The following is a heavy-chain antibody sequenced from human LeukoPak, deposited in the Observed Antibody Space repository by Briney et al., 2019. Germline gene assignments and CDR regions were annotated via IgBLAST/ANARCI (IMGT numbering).Heavy chain of an antibody. V-gene: IGHV3-74*01. CDR1: GFTFSSYW. CDR3: ARSPSYYYDSSGYWGAFDP. Sequence: GGSLRLSCAASGFTFSSYWMHWVRQAPGKGLVWVSRINSDGCSTSYADSVKGRFTISRDNAKNTLYLQMNSLRAEDTAVYYCARSPSYYYDSSGYWGAFDPWGQGTLVTVSS. J-gene: IGHJ5*02. D-gene: IGHD3-22*01. CDR2: INSDGCST.